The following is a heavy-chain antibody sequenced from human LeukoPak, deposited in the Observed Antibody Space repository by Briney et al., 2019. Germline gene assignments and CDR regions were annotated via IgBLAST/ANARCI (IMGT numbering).Heavy chain of an antibody. Sequence: SQTLSLTCHVSGDSISSGGNFWSWIRQHPGKGLEWIGYVYFSGSTYYNPSLKSRVTISVDKSKNQFSLKLSSVTAADTAVYYCASIAAGFGLDYWGQGTLVTVSS. J-gene: IGHJ4*02. CDR1: GDSISSGGNF. CDR3: ASIAAGFGLDY. V-gene: IGHV4-31*03. CDR2: VYFSGST. D-gene: IGHD6-6*01.